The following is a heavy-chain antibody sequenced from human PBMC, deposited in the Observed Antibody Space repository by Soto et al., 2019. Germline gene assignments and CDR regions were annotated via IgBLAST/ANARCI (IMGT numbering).Heavy chain of an antibody. CDR3: ARGAPGGSYYYRMDV. V-gene: IGHV1-69*13. J-gene: IGHJ6*02. Sequence: GASVKVSCKASGGTFSSYAISWVRQAPGQGLEWMGGIIPIFGTANYAQKFQGRVTITADESTSTAYMELSSLRSEDTAVYYCARGAPGGSYYYRMDVWAQRSNVTV. CDR2: IIPIFGTA. D-gene: IGHD1-1*01. CDR1: GGTFSSYA.